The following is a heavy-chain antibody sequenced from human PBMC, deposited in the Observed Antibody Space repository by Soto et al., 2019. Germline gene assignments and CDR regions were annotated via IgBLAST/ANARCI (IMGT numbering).Heavy chain of an antibody. D-gene: IGHD6-13*01. J-gene: IGHJ4*02. V-gene: IGHV3-30*09. CDR1: GFIFSDYA. CDR2: ISYGGDNK. Sequence: QVQLVESGGGVVQPGGSLRLSCAASGFIFSDYAMHWVRQAPGKGLEWVAVISYGGDNKYYADSVRGRFAISRDNLKNTLDLQMNSLNPEDTAVYHCAKARHSTSWYGLEADFWGQGTLVTVSS. CDR3: AKARHSTSWYGLEADF.